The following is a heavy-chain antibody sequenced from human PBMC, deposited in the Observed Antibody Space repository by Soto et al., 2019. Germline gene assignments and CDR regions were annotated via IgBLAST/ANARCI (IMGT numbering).Heavy chain of an antibody. Sequence: LRLSCLASAFNLITYGTYSVRQAPSKGLQWVAQSLYDGSKKQYADSTKGRFTITRYNSKNTAYRHICSRRCDDTPMYYCVRDLALMADYWGQGTLVTVSS. CDR2: SLYDGSKK. CDR3: VRDLALMADY. J-gene: IGHJ4*02. CDR1: AFNLITYG. V-gene: IGHV3-30*03. D-gene: IGHD3-16*01.